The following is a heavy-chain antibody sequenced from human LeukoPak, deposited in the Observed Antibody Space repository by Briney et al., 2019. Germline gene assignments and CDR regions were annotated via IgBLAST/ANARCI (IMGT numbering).Heavy chain of an antibody. Sequence: SETLSLTCAASGDSISSDDYSWSWIRQPSGKGLEWIGYIFHRGSSYYNQSLKSRVTISVDKSKNQFSLRLTSVTAADTAVYYCARELWFVNAPGSWFDPWGQGTLVTVSS. J-gene: IGHJ5*02. D-gene: IGHD3-10*01. CDR2: IFHRGSS. V-gene: IGHV4-30-2*01. CDR1: GDSISSDDYS. CDR3: ARELWFVNAPGSWFDP.